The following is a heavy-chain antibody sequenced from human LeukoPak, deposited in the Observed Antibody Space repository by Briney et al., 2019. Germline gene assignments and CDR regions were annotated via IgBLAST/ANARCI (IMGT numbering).Heavy chain of an antibody. J-gene: IGHJ4*02. CDR2: SNPEDGET. Sequence: ASVKVSCKVSGYTLTELSMYWVRQAPGKGLEWMGGSNPEDGETIYAQKFQGRVTMTEDTSTDTAYMELSSLRSEDTAMYYCARGYSSWYGRLDYWGQGTLVTVSS. V-gene: IGHV1-24*01. CDR3: ARGYSSWYGRLDY. D-gene: IGHD6-13*01. CDR1: GYTLTELS.